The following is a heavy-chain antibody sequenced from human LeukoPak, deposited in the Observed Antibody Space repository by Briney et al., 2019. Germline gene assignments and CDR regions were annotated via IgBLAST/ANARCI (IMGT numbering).Heavy chain of an antibody. CDR2: MNPNSGNT. J-gene: IGHJ4*02. Sequence: ASVKVSCKASGYTFTSYDINWVRQATGQGLEWMGWMNPNSGNTGYTQKFQGRVTMTRNTSISTAYMELSSLRSEDTVVYYWARAGKRRGATSRFDYWGQGTLVTVSS. CDR1: GYTFTSYD. CDR3: ARAGKRRGATSRFDY. V-gene: IGHV1-8*01. D-gene: IGHD1-26*01.